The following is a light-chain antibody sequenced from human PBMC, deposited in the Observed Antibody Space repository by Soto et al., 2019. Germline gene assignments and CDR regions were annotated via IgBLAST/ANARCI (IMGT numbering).Light chain of an antibody. CDR3: QHYVSSPWT. CDR1: QSVSSNY. J-gene: IGKJ1*01. Sequence: EIVSTQSPGTLSLSPGERATLSCRASQSVSSNYLAWYQQKPGQAPRLLIYGASSRATGIPDRFSGSGSGTDFTLTISRLEPEDFAVYYCQHYVSSPWTFGQGTKVEIK. CDR2: GAS. V-gene: IGKV3-20*01.